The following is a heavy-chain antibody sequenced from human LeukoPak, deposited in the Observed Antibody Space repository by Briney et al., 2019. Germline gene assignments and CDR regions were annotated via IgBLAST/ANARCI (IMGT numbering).Heavy chain of an antibody. CDR3: VCGSSYSSEYFQH. V-gene: IGHV4-59*11. D-gene: IGHD2-15*01. Sequence: SETLSLTCTVSSGSMSSLYWSWMRQPPGRGLEWIGYIYYSGTTDYNPSLKSRVTISIDTSKNQFSLKLSSVTAADTAVYYCVCGSSYSSEYFQHWGQGTLVTLSS. J-gene: IGHJ1*01. CDR1: SGSMSSLY. CDR2: IYYSGTT.